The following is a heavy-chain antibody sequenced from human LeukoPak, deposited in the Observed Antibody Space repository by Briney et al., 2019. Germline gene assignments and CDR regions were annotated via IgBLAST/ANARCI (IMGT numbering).Heavy chain of an antibody. D-gene: IGHD1-26*01. J-gene: IGHJ4*02. Sequence: PSETLSLTCTVSSGSINSYYWGRVRQPPGKGLEWIGRIYTTGATQYNPSLKSRVTMSVDTSTNQFSLNLRSMTAADTAVYYCGRQGYTASYYFLDYWSQGTLVAVS. CDR2: IYTTGAT. V-gene: IGHV4-4*07. CDR3: GRQGYTASYYFLDY. CDR1: SGSINSYY.